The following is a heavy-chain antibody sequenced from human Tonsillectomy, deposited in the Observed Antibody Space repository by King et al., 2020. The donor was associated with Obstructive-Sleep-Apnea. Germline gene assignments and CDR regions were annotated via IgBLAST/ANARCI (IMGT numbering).Heavy chain of an antibody. CDR2: SYYSGNT. V-gene: IGHV4-59*01. CDR1: GGSITSYY. Sequence: QLQESGPGLVKPSETLSLTCTVSGGSITSYYWSWFRQPPGKGLEWIGYSYYSGNTNYNPSLKSRVTISVDTSKTQFSLKLTSVTAADTAVYYCARVGVAGNWFDPWGQGTLVTVSS. CDR3: ARVGVAGNWFDP. J-gene: IGHJ5*02. D-gene: IGHD3-3*01.